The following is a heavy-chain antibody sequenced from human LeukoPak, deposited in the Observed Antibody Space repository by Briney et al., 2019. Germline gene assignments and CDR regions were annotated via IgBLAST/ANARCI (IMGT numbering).Heavy chain of an antibody. CDR3: ARLRDYYDSSGYYYGFDY. Sequence: SVKVSCKASGGTFSSYAISWVRQAPGQGLEWMGGIIPIFGTANYAQKFQGRVTITADESTSTAYMELSSVTAADTAVYYCARLRDYYDSSGYYYGFDYWGQGTLVTVSS. J-gene: IGHJ4*02. V-gene: IGHV1-69*01. D-gene: IGHD3-22*01. CDR1: GGTFSSYA. CDR2: IIPIFGTA.